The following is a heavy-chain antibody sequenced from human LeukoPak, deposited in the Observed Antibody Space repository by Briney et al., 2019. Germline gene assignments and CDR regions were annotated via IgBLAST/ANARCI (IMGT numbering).Heavy chain of an antibody. CDR1: GASLNSYY. CDR2: IYSGGST. J-gene: IGHJ4*02. D-gene: IGHD4-17*01. Sequence: SETLSLTCTVAGASLNSYYWSWIRQPAGKGLEWIGRIYSGGSTNYNPSLKSRVTLSVDTSKNQFSLRLSSLTVADTAVYYCAREGRYGDYEGYWGQGTLVTVSS. CDR3: AREGRYGDYEGY. V-gene: IGHV4-4*07.